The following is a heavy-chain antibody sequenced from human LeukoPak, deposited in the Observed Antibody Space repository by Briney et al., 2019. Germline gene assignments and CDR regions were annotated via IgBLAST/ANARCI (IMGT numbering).Heavy chain of an antibody. Sequence: GGSLRLSCAASGFTFSSYEMNWVRQAPGKGLEWVSYISSSGSTIYYADSVKGRFTISRDNAKNSLYLQMNSLRAEDTAVYYCARSYSSGYPNWFDPWGQGTLVTVSS. CDR3: ARSYSSGYPNWFDP. CDR1: GFTFSSYE. V-gene: IGHV3-48*03. D-gene: IGHD3-22*01. CDR2: ISSSGSTI. J-gene: IGHJ5*02.